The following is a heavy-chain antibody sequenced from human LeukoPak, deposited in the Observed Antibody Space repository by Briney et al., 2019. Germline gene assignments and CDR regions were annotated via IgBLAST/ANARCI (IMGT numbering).Heavy chain of an antibody. J-gene: IGHJ4*02. Sequence: GGSLRLSCAASGFTFSSYGMHWVRQAPGKGLEWVAVIWYGGSNKYYADSVKGRFTISRDNSKNTLYLQMNSLRAEDTAVYYCAREILYSYGYGPLDYWGQGTLVTVSS. D-gene: IGHD5-18*01. V-gene: IGHV3-33*01. CDR1: GFTFSSYG. CDR3: AREILYSYGYGPLDY. CDR2: IWYGGSNK.